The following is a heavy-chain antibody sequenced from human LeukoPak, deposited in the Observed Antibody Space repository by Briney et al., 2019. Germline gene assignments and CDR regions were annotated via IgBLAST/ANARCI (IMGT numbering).Heavy chain of an antibody. V-gene: IGHV3-66*01. J-gene: IGHJ4*02. CDR2: IYSGGST. CDR1: GFTVSSNY. Sequence: GGSLRLSCAASGFTVSSNYMSWVRQAPGKGLEWVSVIYSGGSTYYADSVKGRFTISRDNSKNTLYLQMNSLRAEDTAVYYCARDSGSFFVDFWGQGTLVTVSS. CDR3: ARDSGSFFVDF. D-gene: IGHD1-26*01.